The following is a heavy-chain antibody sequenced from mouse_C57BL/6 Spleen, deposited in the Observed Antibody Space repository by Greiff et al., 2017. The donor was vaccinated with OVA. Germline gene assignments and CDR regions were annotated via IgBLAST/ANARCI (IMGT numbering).Heavy chain of an antibody. D-gene: IGHD2-4*01. V-gene: IGHV1-75*01. CDR2: IFPGSGST. Sequence: VQLQQSGPELVKPGASVKISCKASGYTFTDYYINWVKQRPGQGLEWIGWIFPGSGSTYYNEKFKGKATLTVDKSSSTAYMLLSSLTSEDSAVYFCARNYDYDGGAWFAYWGQGTLVTVSA. CDR1: GYTFTDYY. CDR3: ARNYDYDGGAWFAY. J-gene: IGHJ3*01.